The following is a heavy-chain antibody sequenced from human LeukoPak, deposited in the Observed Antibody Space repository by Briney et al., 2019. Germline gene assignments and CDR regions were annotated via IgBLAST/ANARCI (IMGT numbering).Heavy chain of an antibody. V-gene: IGHV4-59*08. CDR1: GGSISSYY. Sequence: WETLSLTCTASGGSISSYYLSWIRQAPGKGLEWIGYIYYSGSTNYNASLKSRVNISVDTSKNQFSRKLSSVTAADTAVYYSARHEGDYDILTGYYKRGGFDDWGQGTLVTVSS. CDR2: IYYSGST. CDR3: ARHEGDYDILTGYYKRGGFDD. J-gene: IGHJ4*02. D-gene: IGHD3-9*01.